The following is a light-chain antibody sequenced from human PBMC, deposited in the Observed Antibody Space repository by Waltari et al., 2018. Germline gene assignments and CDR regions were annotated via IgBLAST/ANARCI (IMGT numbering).Light chain of an antibody. J-gene: IGKJ2*03. Sequence: DIQMTQSPSSLSASAGDTVTITCRASQAISTYLNWYQQKPGKAPRRLISAASNLESGVPSRFSGSGSGTDFTLTISSLQPEDFATYYCLRYNIHPYSFGQGTRVEIK. CDR3: LRYNIHPYS. CDR1: QAISTY. V-gene: IGKV1-17*01. CDR2: AAS.